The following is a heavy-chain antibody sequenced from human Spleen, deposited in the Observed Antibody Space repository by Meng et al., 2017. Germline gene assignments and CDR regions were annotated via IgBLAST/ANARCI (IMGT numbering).Heavy chain of an antibody. CDR3: ARELQYYYYGMDV. Sequence: GESLKISCAAFGFTFSSYSMNWVRQAPGKGLEWVSSISSSSSYIYYADSVKGRFTISRDNAKNSLYLQMNSLRAEDTAVYYCARELQYYYYGMDVWGQGTTVTVSS. J-gene: IGHJ6*02. CDR2: ISSSSSYI. CDR1: GFTFSSYS. V-gene: IGHV3-21*01.